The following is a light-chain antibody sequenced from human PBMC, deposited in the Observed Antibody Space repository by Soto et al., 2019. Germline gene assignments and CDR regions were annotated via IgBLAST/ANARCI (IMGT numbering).Light chain of an antibody. V-gene: IGLV2-8*01. J-gene: IGLJ1*01. CDR3: SSYAGSNNFFYV. CDR2: EVS. Sequence: QSALTQPPSASGSPGQSVTISCTGTSSDVGGYNYVSWYQQHPGKAPKLMIYEVSKRPSGVPDRFSGSNSGNTASLTVSGLQAEDEADYYCSSYAGSNNFFYVFGTGTKLTVL. CDR1: SSDVGGYNY.